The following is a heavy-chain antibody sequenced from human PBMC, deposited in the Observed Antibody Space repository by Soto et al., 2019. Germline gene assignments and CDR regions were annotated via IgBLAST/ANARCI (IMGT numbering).Heavy chain of an antibody. Sequence: PGGSLRLSCAASGFSFKSFDFHWVRQPTGKGLEWVATIGTIGDTYYPVSVKGRFTVSRENAKSSVSLHMSSLRVEDTAVYFCVRGQEVGAHFFDSWGQGT. CDR1: GFSFKSFD. CDR3: VRGQEVGAHFFDS. D-gene: IGHD2-15*01. V-gene: IGHV3-13*01. CDR2: IGTIGDT. J-gene: IGHJ4*02.